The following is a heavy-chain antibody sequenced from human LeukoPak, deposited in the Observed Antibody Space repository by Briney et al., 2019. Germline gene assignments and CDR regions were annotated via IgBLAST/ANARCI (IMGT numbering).Heavy chain of an antibody. CDR1: GFAFSSYW. D-gene: IGHD6-13*01. V-gene: IGHV3-74*03. CDR2: IKSDGSAT. CDR3: ARDLEQQLGFDY. J-gene: IGHJ4*02. Sequence: GGSLRLSCAASGFAFSSYWMHWVRQAPGKGLVWVSRIKSDGSATLYADSVKGRFTISRDNAKNTLYLQMNSLRAEDTAVYYCARDLEQQLGFDYWGQGTLVTVSS.